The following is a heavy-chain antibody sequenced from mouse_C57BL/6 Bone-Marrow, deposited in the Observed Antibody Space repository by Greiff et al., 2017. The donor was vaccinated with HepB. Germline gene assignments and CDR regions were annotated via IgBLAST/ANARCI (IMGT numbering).Heavy chain of an antibody. J-gene: IGHJ4*01. CDR1: GFTFSSYA. CDR3: TRAPADYYAMDY. V-gene: IGHV5-9-1*02. Sequence: EVKVVQSGEGLVKPGGSVKLSCAASGFTFSSYAMYWVRQTPEKRLEWVGYISSGGDYIYYADTVKGRFTLSRDNARNTLYLQMSSLKSEDTAMYYCTRAPADYYAMDYWGQGTSVTVSS. CDR2: ISSGGDYI.